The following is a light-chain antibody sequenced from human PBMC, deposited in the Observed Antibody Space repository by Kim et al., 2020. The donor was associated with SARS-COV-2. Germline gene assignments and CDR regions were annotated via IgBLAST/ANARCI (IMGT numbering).Light chain of an antibody. CDR3: AAWDDNLSGYV. Sequence: GRWVPISCSGSGSNLRNDNVYWYQQLPGTAPKLLIYRHTQRPAGVPDRFSASTSGTSASLAISGLRSEDEADYYCAAWDDNLSGYVFGSGTKVTVL. CDR1: GSNLRNDN. V-gene: IGLV1-47*01. CDR2: RHT. J-gene: IGLJ1*01.